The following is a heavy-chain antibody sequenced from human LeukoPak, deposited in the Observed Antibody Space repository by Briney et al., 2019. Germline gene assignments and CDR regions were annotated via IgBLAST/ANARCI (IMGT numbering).Heavy chain of an antibody. CDR3: ARHEYDSSGYYYSSDY. D-gene: IGHD3-22*01. CDR1: GYSFTSYW. J-gene: IGHJ4*02. Sequence: GESLKISCKGSGYSFTSYWIGWVRPLPGKGLEWMGSIYPGDSDTRYSPSFQGQVTISADKSISTAYLQWSSLKASDTAMYYCARHEYDSSGYYYSSDYWGQGTLVTVSS. V-gene: IGHV5-51*01. CDR2: IYPGDSDT.